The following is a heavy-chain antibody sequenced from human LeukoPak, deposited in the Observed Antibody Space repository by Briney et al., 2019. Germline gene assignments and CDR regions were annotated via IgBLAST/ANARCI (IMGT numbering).Heavy chain of an antibody. J-gene: IGHJ4*02. CDR1: GFTFSSYA. D-gene: IGHD6-6*01. V-gene: IGHV3-23*01. Sequence: PGGSLRLSCAASGFTFSSYAMSWVRQAPGKGLEWVSAISGSGGSTYYADSVKGRFTISRDNSKNTLYLQMNSLRAEDTAVYYCAKGQNAIAARHLAYFDYWGQGTLVTVSS. CDR3: AKGQNAIAARHLAYFDY. CDR2: ISGSGGST.